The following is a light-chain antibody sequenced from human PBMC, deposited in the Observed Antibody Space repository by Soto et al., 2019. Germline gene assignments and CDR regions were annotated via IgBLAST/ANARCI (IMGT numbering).Light chain of an antibody. CDR1: QDISNF. CDR3: QQLNSYPIAT. CDR2: AAS. J-gene: IGKJ4*01. V-gene: IGKV1-9*01. Sequence: DIRFTQSPSFLSASVGDRGTITCRASQDISNFLAWYQQKPGKATKLLIYAASTLQSGVPSRFSGSGSGREFILTISSLQPEDFAAYHCQQLNSYPIATFGGGTKVDIK.